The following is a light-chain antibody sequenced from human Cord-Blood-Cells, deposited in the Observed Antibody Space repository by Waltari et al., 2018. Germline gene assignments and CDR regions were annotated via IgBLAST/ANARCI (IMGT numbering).Light chain of an antibody. CDR3: QSYDSSLSEGV. J-gene: IGLJ3*02. CDR1: SSNIGAGYD. CDR2: GNS. V-gene: IGLV1-40*01. Sequence: QSVLTQPPSVSGAPGQRVTISCTGSSSNIGAGYDVHWYQQLPGTAPKLLIYGNSTRASGVPDRFSGSRSGTSASLAITGLQAEDEADYYCQSYDSSLSEGVFGGGTKLTVL.